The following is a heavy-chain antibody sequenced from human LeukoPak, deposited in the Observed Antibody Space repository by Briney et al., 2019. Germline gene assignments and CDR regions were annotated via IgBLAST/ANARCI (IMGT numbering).Heavy chain of an antibody. Sequence: SQTLSLTCALSGDSVSSNSAAWNWYRQSPSRGLEWLGRTYYRSRWYNDYAVSVQSRLTVNPDTSKHQFSLQLNSVTPEDTAVYYCARHTAATGAADSWGQGTLVTVSS. CDR1: GDSVSSNSAA. CDR3: ARHTAATGAADS. CDR2: TYYRSRWYN. V-gene: IGHV6-1*01. J-gene: IGHJ4*02. D-gene: IGHD6-13*01.